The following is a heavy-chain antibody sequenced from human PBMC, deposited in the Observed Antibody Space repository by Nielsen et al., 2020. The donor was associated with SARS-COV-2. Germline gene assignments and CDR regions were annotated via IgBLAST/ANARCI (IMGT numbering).Heavy chain of an antibody. J-gene: IGHJ4*02. V-gene: IGHV3-23*01. Sequence: GESLKISCAASGFTISSSGMSCVRQVPGKGLEWFSEIRNKGGRTRYADSVKGRFTISRDSSKNTLYLQMNSLRVDDTAVYYCAKDSEVAGYDHWGQGTQVTVSS. CDR1: GFTISSSG. D-gene: IGHD6-19*01. CDR2: IRNKGGRT. CDR3: AKDSEVAGYDH.